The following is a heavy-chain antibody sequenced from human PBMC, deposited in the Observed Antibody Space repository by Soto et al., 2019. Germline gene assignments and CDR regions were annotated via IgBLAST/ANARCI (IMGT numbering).Heavy chain of an antibody. V-gene: IGHV4-39*01. D-gene: IGHD6-13*01. Sequence: SETLSLSCTVSGDSINAGSYFWAWIRQPPGGGLDWIGTTYYSGSTFYNPSLKSRVTISADTSKNQFSLRLTSVTAADTAVYYCVRQLAVGAVGTPEDRFFHNWGQGTQVSVPS. CDR1: GDSINAGSYF. CDR3: VRQLAVGAVGTPEDRFFHN. J-gene: IGHJ4*02. CDR2: TYYSGST.